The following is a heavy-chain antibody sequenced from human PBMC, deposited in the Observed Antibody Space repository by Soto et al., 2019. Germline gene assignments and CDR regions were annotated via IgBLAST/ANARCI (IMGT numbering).Heavy chain of an antibody. J-gene: IGHJ3*02. CDR1: GGTFSSYA. V-gene: IGHV1-69*13. CDR3: ARGGYNRGIPATMGIDI. D-gene: IGHD1-1*01. CDR2: IIPIFGTA. Sequence: ASVKVSCKASGGTFSSYAISWVRQAPGQGLEWMGGIIPIFGTANYAQKFQGRVTITADESTSTAYMELSSLRSEDTAVYYCARGGYNRGIPATMGIDIWGQGTMVTVSS.